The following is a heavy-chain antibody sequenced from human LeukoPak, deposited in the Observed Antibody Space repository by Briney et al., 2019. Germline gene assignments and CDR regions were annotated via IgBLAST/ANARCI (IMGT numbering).Heavy chain of an antibody. Sequence: GGSLRLSCAASGFTFSSYSMNWVRQAPGKGLEWVSYISSSSSTIYYADSVKGRFTISRDSAKNSLYLQMNSLRAEDTAVYYCARGMKDGGWQYSYYYMDVWGKGTTVTVSS. CDR1: GFTFSSYS. D-gene: IGHD6-19*01. J-gene: IGHJ6*03. CDR3: ARGMKDGGWQYSYYYMDV. V-gene: IGHV3-48*01. CDR2: ISSSSSTI.